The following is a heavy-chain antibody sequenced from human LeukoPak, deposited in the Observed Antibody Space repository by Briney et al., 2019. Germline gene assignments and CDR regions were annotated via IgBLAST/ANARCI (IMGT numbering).Heavy chain of an antibody. D-gene: IGHD3-10*01. CDR3: ARDRGGLDAFDI. CDR1: GYSISSGYF. V-gene: IGHV4-38-2*02. J-gene: IGHJ3*02. Sequence: SETLSLTCTVSGYSISSGYFWGWIRQTPGKGLEWIGSIYNSGSTYYNPSLKSRVTISVHTSNNQFSLNLNSVTAADTAVYYCARDRGGLDAFDIWGQGTMVTVSS. CDR2: IYNSGST.